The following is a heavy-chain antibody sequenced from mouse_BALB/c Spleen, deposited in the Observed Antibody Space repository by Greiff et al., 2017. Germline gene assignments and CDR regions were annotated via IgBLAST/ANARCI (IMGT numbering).Heavy chain of an antibody. CDR2: IYPGDGDT. CDR1: GYTFTSYW. J-gene: IGHJ4*01. V-gene: IGHV1-87*01. Sequence: QVQLQQSGAELARPGASVKLSCKASGYTFTSYWMQWVKQRPGQGLEWIGAIYPGDGDTRYTQKFKGKATLTADKSSSTAYMQLSSLASEDSAVYYCARGAGSYYAMDYWGQGTSVTVSS. D-gene: IGHD3-3*01. CDR3: ARGAGSYYAMDY.